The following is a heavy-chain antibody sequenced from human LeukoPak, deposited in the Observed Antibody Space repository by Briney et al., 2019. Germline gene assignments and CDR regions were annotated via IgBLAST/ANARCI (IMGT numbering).Heavy chain of an antibody. Sequence: ASVKVSCKASGYTFTSYAMHWVRQAPGQRLEWMGWINAGNGNTKYSQKFQGRVTITRDTSASTAYMELSSLRSEDTAVYYCARDLAGYCSSTSCYDLYYCYGMDVWGQGTTATVSS. CDR1: GYTFTSYA. D-gene: IGHD2-2*03. CDR3: ARDLAGYCSSTSCYDLYYCYGMDV. CDR2: INAGNGNT. J-gene: IGHJ6*02. V-gene: IGHV1-3*01.